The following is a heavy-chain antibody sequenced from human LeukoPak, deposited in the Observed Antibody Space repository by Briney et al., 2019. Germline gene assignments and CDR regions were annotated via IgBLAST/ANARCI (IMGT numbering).Heavy chain of an antibody. Sequence: ASVKVSCKASGYTLTSYYMHWVRQAPGQGLEWMGIINPSDDTTSYAQKFQGRVTMTTDTSTSTAYMELRSLRFDDTAVYYCARDGLRIAVTGLFDYWGQGTLVTVSS. CDR1: GYTLTSYY. J-gene: IGHJ4*02. V-gene: IGHV1-46*01. CDR3: ARDGLRIAVTGLFDY. CDR2: INPSDDTT. D-gene: IGHD6-13*01.